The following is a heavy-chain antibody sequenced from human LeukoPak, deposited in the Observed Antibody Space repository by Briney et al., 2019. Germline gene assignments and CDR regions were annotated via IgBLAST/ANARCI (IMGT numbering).Heavy chain of an antibody. CDR3: ARVAAMGEDDAFDI. CDR2: VYYSGST. V-gene: IGHV4-39*07. Sequence: SETLSLTCAVSGGSISSGSYFWGWIRQPPGKGLEWIGNVYYSGSTYYNPSLKSRVTISVDTSKNHFSLNLTSVTAADTAVYYCARVAAMGEDDAFDIWGQGTRITVSS. CDR1: GGSISSGSYF. J-gene: IGHJ3*02. D-gene: IGHD5-18*01.